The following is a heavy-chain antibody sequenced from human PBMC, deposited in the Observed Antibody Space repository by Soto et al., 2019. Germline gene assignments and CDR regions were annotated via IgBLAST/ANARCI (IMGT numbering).Heavy chain of an antibody. CDR3: ARDLNIMWFFS. CDR2: RSQSGST. J-gene: IGHJ5*01. CDR1: GLSITSNNY. V-gene: IGHV4-28*03. Sequence: SETLSLTCVVSGLSITSNNYWAWIRQSPGKGLEWIGSRSQSGSTYYNPSLNGRVSISVDTSKNQFSLRLTSLTAADTAIYYCARDLNIMWFFSWGQGTLVTVYS.